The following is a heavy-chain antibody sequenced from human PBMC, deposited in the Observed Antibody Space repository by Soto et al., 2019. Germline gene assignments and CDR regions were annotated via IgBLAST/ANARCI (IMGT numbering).Heavy chain of an antibody. CDR3: ATAVEDIVVVVAATSY. Sequence: GRSLRLACAASGFTFSSYSMNWVRQAPWKGLEWVSPISSTSSYIYYADSVKSRFTISRDNAKNSLYLQMNSLRAEDTAVYYCATAVEDIVVVVAATSYCGQGTLVTVSS. CDR1: GFTFSSYS. D-gene: IGHD2-15*01. V-gene: IGHV3-21*01. CDR2: ISSTSSYI. J-gene: IGHJ4*02.